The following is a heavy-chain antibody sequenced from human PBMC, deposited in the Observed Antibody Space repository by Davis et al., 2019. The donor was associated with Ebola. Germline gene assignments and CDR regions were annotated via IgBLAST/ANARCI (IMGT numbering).Heavy chain of an antibody. CDR3: TRGRGGSSWEVY. CDR2: IYRGGNT. CDR1: GFNVSSNY. V-gene: IGHV3-53*01. Sequence: GESLKISCTASGFNVSSNYMSWIRQAPGKGLEWVAVIYRGGNTYCADSVKGRFTISRDNSKDTLELQMNSLRAEDTAVYYCTRGRGGSSWEVYWGQGTLVTVSS. D-gene: IGHD6-13*01. J-gene: IGHJ4*02.